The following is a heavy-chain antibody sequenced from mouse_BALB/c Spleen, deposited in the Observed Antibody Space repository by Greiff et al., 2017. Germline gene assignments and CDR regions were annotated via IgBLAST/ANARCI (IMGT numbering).Heavy chain of an antibody. V-gene: IGHV1-74*01. CDR3: AKGGVTTVADY. Sequence: QQSCKASGYTFTSYWMNWVKQRPEQGLEWIGRIDPYDSETHYNQKFKDKAILTVDKSSSTAYMQLSSLTSEDSAVYYCAKGGVTTVADYWGQGTTLTVSS. CDR1: GYTFTSYW. J-gene: IGHJ2*01. CDR2: IDPYDSET. D-gene: IGHD1-1*01.